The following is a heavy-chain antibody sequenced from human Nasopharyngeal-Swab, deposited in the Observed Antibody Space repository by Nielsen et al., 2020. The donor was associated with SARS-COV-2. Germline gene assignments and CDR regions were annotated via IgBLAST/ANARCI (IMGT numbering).Heavy chain of an antibody. CDR2: ISYYGSNK. D-gene: IGHD2-15*01. V-gene: IGHV3-30-3*01. CDR3: ASGGCSGGSCYRLGGLYYYYYYMDV. Sequence: GESLKISCAASGFTFSSYAMHWVRQAPGKGLEWVAVISYYGSNKYYADSVKGRFTISRDNSKTTLYLQMNSLRAEDTAVYYWASGGCSGGSCYRLGGLYYYYYYMDVWGKGTTVTVSS. J-gene: IGHJ6*03. CDR1: GFTFSSYA.